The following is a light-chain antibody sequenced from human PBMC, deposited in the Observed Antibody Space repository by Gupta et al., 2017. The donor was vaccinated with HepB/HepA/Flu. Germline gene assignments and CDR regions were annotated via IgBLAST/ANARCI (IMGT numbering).Light chain of an antibody. CDR2: GNS. J-gene: IGLJ1*01. Sequence: QSVLTQPPSVSGAPGQRVTISCTGSSSNIGAGYDVHWYQQLPGTAPKLLIYGNSNRPSGVPDRFSGSKSGTSASLAITXLXAEDEAXYYCQSYDSSLSGFYVFGTGTKVTVL. CDR1: SSNIGAGYD. V-gene: IGLV1-40*01. CDR3: QSYDSSLSGFYV.